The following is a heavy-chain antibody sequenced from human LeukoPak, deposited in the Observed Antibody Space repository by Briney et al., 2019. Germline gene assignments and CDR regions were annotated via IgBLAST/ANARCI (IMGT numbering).Heavy chain of an antibody. CDR1: GFTFSSYA. CDR2: ISGRGGGS. D-gene: IGHD3-10*01. J-gene: IGHJ4*02. Sequence: QPGGSLRLSCTAAGFTFSSYAMGWVRQAPGKGLEWVSAISGRGGGSYYADSVKGRFTVSRDNSKDTLYLQMNSLRAEDTAVYYCVIPGQDLIRGVFDSWGQRTLVTVSS. V-gene: IGHV3-23*01. CDR3: VIPGQDLIRGVFDS.